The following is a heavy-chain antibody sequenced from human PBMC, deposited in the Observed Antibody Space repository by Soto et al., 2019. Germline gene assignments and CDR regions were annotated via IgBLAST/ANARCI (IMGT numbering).Heavy chain of an antibody. CDR3: ATMGTPATGLFYFDN. Sequence: PSETLSLTCTVSGGSISSGRYYWSWIRQPPGKGLEWIGFISYSGNTYYSASLKSRVTISVDTSKNQFSLNLSFVTAADTAVYYCATMGTPATGLFYFDNWGQGTLVTVSS. D-gene: IGHD1-7*01. J-gene: IGHJ4*02. CDR1: GGSISSGRYY. V-gene: IGHV4-30-4*01. CDR2: ISYSGNT.